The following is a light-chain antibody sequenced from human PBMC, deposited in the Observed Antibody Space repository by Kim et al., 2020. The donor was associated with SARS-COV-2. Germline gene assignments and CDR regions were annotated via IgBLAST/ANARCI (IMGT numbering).Light chain of an antibody. CDR2: DVS. CDR1: SSDVGGYNY. Sequence: QSVLTQPASLSGSPGQSITISCTGTSSDVGGYNYVSWYQQHPGKAPKLMIYDVSKRPSGVSNRFSGSKSGNTASLTISGLQAEDEADYYCSSYTSSSTFVVFGGGTQLTVL. J-gene: IGLJ2*01. CDR3: SSYTSSSTFVV. V-gene: IGLV2-14*01.